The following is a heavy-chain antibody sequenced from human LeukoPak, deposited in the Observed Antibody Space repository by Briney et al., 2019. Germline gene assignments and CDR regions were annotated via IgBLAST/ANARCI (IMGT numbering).Heavy chain of an antibody. V-gene: IGHV3-23*01. CDR3: AKDLSGSYDY. Sequence: GGTLRLSCAASGFTFSIYGMSWVRQAPGKGLEWVSAISGSGGSTYYADSVKGRFTISRDNSKNTLYLQMNSLRAEDTAVYYCAKDLSGSYDYWGQGTLVTVSS. CDR2: ISGSGGST. J-gene: IGHJ4*02. D-gene: IGHD1-26*01. CDR1: GFTFSIYG.